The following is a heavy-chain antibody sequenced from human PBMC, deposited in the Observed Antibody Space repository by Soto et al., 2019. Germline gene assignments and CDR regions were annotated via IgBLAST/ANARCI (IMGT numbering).Heavy chain of an antibody. V-gene: IGHV1-69*01. CDR3: ARVGSSWKNWFDP. CDR2: IIPIFGTA. D-gene: IGHD6-13*01. CDR1: GGTFSSYA. Sequence: QVQLVQSGAEGKKPGSSVKFSCKASGGTFSSYAISWGRQAPGQGLEWMGGIIPIFGTANYAQKFQGRVTITADESTSTAYMELSSLRSEDTAVYYCARVGSSWKNWFDPWGQGTLVTVSS. J-gene: IGHJ5*02.